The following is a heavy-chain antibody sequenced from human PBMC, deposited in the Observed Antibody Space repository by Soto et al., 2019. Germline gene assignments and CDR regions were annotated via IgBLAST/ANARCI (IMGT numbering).Heavy chain of an antibody. J-gene: IGHJ4*02. CDR2: IFVTSTTI. V-gene: IGHV3-48*04. Sequence: PGGSLRLSCVASGFTFSDYSMVWVRQAPGKGLEWISYIFVTSTTIYYADSVKGRFTVSRDNARNSLFLLMNSLRVEDTAVYYCATDRDWAFDHWGQGTLVTVS. D-gene: IGHD3-9*01. CDR1: GFTFSDYS. CDR3: ATDRDWAFDH.